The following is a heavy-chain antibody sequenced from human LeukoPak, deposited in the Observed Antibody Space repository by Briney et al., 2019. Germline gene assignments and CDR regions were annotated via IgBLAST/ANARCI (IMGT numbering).Heavy chain of an antibody. J-gene: IGHJ4*02. CDR1: GFTYSHYG. V-gene: IGHV3-33*06. D-gene: IGHD4-11*01. CDR3: AKDAQRGFDYSNSLEY. Sequence: PGGSLRLSCAASGFTYSHYGMHWVRQAPGKGLERVAVIWSDGTEKYYGDAVKGRFTISRDNSRNTLYLQMNSLRGEDTAVYYCAKDAQRGFDYSNSLEYWGQGTLVTVSS. CDR2: IWSDGTEK.